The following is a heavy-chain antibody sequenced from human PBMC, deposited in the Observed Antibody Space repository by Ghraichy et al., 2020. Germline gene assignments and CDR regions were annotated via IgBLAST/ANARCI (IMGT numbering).Heavy chain of an antibody. CDR2: ISGSGGST. V-gene: IGHV3-23*01. Sequence: GGSLRLSCAASGFTFSSYAMSWVRQAPGKGLEWVSAISGSGGSTYYADSVKGRFTISRDNSKNTLYLQMNSLRAEDTAVYYCARSTQWLYGDYYFDYWGQGTLVTVSS. CDR3: ARSTQWLYGDYYFDY. J-gene: IGHJ4*02. D-gene: IGHD4-17*01. CDR1: GFTFSSYA.